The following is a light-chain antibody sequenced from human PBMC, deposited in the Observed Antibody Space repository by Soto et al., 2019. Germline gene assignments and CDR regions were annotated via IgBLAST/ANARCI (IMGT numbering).Light chain of an antibody. Sequence: QSVLTQPPSVSGAPGQRVTISCTGSSSNIGAGYDVHWYQQLPGTAPKLLMYSTNKRPSGVPDRFSGSKSGTSAFLAITGLRSEDEANYYCAAWDDSLSGPVFGGGTKLTVL. CDR1: SSNIGAGYD. J-gene: IGLJ2*01. CDR3: AAWDDSLSGPV. CDR2: STN. V-gene: IGLV1-40*01.